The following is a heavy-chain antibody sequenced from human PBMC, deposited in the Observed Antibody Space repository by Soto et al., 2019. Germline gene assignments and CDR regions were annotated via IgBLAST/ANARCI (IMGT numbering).Heavy chain of an antibody. CDR1: GDTFSNSA. D-gene: IGHD2-15*01. CDR3: ALGLRGYHIDS. CDR2: IIPIFGTT. Sequence: QVHLLQSGSEVKKPGSSVKVSCRASGDTFSNSAFSWVRQAPGQGLEWMVGIIPIFGTTSYAQKLQGRVILTADESTTTVYMELMSLRSEDTALYFCALGLRGYHIDSWGQGTQVTVSS. V-gene: IGHV1-69*01. J-gene: IGHJ4*02.